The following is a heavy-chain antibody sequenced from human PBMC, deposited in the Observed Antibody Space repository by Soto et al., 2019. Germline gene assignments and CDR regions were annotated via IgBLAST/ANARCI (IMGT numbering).Heavy chain of an antibody. Sequence: SETLSLTCTVSGVSISRGDQYWIWIRQHPGRGLEWIGYIYYSGSTYYNPSLKSRLTISVDTSNNQFSLTLNSVTAADTAVYYCARFMTSDDSTWYFDLWGRGTLVT. CDR3: ARFMTSDDSTWYFDL. CDR1: GVSISRGDQY. J-gene: IGHJ2*01. V-gene: IGHV4-31*03. CDR2: IYYSGST. D-gene: IGHD2-15*01.